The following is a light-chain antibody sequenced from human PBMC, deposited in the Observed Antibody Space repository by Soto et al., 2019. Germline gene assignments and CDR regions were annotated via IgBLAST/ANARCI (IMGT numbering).Light chain of an antibody. CDR2: GTS. Sequence: EIVMTQSPATLSVSPGERATLSCRASQSVPRSYLAWYQQKPGQAPRLLIYGTSSRATGIPDRFSDSGSGTDFTLTISRLEPEDFAVFYCQQYGSSITFGQGTRLEIK. CDR1: QSVPRSY. CDR3: QQYGSSIT. V-gene: IGKV3-20*01. J-gene: IGKJ5*01.